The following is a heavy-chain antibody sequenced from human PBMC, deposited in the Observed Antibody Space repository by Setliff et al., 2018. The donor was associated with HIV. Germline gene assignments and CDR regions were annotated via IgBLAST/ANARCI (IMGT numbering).Heavy chain of an antibody. D-gene: IGHD6-6*01. CDR3: ARGTKLVWGRWFDP. Sequence: PSETLSLTCAVYGGSFSGYFWSWIRQSPRKRLEWIGELNDSGSTNYNPSLKSRVTISVDTSKNQFSLRLSSVTAADTAVYYCARGTKLVWGRWFDPWGQGTLVTV. CDR1: GGSFSGYF. V-gene: IGHV4-34*01. CDR2: LNDSGST. J-gene: IGHJ5*02.